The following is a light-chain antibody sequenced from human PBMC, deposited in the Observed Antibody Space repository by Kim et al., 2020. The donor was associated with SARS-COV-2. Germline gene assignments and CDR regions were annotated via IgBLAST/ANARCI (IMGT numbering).Light chain of an antibody. CDR2: GAA. V-gene: IGKV3-20*01. CDR3: QRYSNSLYT. J-gene: IGKJ2*01. Sequence: LSLAPGERATLSCRASQSVSSVAWYQQKPGQAPRRLIYGAASRTAGSTDRCSGSGAGADFTLTISRREPEEFAVYYCQRYSNSLYTFGQGTKLEI. CDR1: QSVSSV.